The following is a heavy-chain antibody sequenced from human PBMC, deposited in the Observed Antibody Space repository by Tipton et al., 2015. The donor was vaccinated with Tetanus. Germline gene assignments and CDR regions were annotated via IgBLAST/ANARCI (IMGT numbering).Heavy chain of an antibody. D-gene: IGHD6-13*01. CDR2: INSDGSST. CDR3: AKDPYSSSWEDNWFDP. Sequence: GSLRLSCAASGFTFSSYWMHWVRQAPGKGLVWASRINSDGSSTSYADSVKGRFTISRDNAKNTLYLQMNSLRAEDTAVYYCAKDPYSSSWEDNWFDPWGQGTLVTVSS. V-gene: IGHV3-74*01. J-gene: IGHJ5*02. CDR1: GFTFSSYW.